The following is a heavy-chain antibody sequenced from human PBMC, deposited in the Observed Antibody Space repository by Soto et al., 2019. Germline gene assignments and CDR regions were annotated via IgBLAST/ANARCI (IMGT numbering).Heavy chain of an antibody. CDR2: ISYDGSNK. D-gene: IGHD6-13*01. CDR1: GFTFSSYG. J-gene: IGHJ4*02. V-gene: IGHV3-30*18. CDR3: AKDLPPGYSSSWYYLDY. Sequence: QVQLVESGGGVVQPGRSLRLSCAASGFTFSSYGMHWVRQAPGKGLEWVAVISYDGSNKYYADSVKGRFTISRDNSKNTLYLQMNSLRAEDTAVYYCAKDLPPGYSSSWYYLDYWGQGTLVTVSS.